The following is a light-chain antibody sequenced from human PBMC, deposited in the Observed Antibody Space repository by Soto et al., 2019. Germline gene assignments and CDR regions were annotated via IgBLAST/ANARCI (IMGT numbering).Light chain of an antibody. CDR3: ETWDFNTWV. Sequence: QPVLTQSSSASASLGSSVKLTCTLSSGHSSYIIAWHQQQPGKAPRYLMKLEGSGSYNKGSGVPDRFSGSSSGADRYLTISNLQFKDEADYYCETWDFNTWVFGGGTKLTVL. CDR2: LEGSGSY. V-gene: IGLV4-60*02. CDR1: SGHSSYI. J-gene: IGLJ3*02.